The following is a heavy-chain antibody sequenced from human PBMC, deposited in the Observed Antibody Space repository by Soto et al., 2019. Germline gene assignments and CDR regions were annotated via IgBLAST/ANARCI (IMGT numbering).Heavy chain of an antibody. D-gene: IGHD2-15*01. V-gene: IGHV3-30*18. CDR2: ISYDGSNK. J-gene: IGHJ4*02. CDR3: AKQPRGGSCCHPFDY. Sequence: PGGSLRLSCAASGFTFSSYGMHWVRQAPGKGLEWVAVISYDGSNKYYADSVKGRFTISRDNSKNTLYLQMNSLRAEDTAVYYCAKQPRGGSCCHPFDYWGQGTLVTVSS. CDR1: GFTFSSYG.